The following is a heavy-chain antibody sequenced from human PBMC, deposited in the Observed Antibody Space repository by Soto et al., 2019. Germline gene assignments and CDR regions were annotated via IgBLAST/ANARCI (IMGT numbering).Heavy chain of an antibody. V-gene: IGHV1-2*04. CDR3: ARDRCTNGVCYNWFDP. J-gene: IGHJ5*02. Sequence: ASVKVSCKASGYTFTGYYMHWVRQAPGQGLEWMGWINPNSGGTNYAQKFQGWVTMTRDTSISTAYMELSRLRSDDTAVYYCARDRCTNGVCYNWFDPWGQGTLVTVSS. D-gene: IGHD2-8*01. CDR2: INPNSGGT. CDR1: GYTFTGYY.